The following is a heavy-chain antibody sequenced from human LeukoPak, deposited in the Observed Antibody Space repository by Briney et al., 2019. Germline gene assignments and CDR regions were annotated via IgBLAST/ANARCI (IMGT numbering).Heavy chain of an antibody. CDR3: ARGGVGLVIIPGWEYDYYGLDV. J-gene: IGHJ6*02. D-gene: IGHD3/OR15-3a*01. CDR2: ISSSARYM. V-gene: IGHV3-21*01. Sequence: GGSLRLSCEASGFTLSTYSMNWVRQAAGKGLEWVSSISSSARYMYYADSVKGRFTISRDNAKNSLYLQMNSLRAEDTAVYYCARGGVGLVIIPGWEYDYYGLDVWGQGTTVTVSS. CDR1: GFTLSTYS.